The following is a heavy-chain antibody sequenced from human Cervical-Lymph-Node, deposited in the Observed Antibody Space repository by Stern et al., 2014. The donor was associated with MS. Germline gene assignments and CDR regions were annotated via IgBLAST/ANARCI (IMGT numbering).Heavy chain of an antibody. CDR3: ARTSYDFWSGYYAFDY. J-gene: IGHJ4*02. CDR2: IYYSGST. CDR1: GGSISSGGYY. D-gene: IGHD3-3*01. V-gene: IGHV4-31*03. Sequence: QVQLQESGPGLVKPSQTLSLTCTVSGGSISSGGYYWSWIRQHPGKGLEWIGYIYYSGSTYYNPSLKSRVTISVDTSKNQFSLKLSSVTAAETAVYYCARTSYDFWSGYYAFDYWGQGTLVTVSS.